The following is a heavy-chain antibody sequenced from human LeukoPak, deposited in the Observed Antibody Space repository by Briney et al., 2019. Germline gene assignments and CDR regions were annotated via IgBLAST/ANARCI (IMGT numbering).Heavy chain of an antibody. CDR3: ARGRRTVTGSFDP. CDR1: GYTFTDYY. V-gene: IGHV1-2*02. J-gene: IGHJ5*02. D-gene: IGHD5-18*01. Sequence: ASVKVSCKASGYTFTDYYMHWVRQAPGQGLEWMGWISPNSGVTNYAQKFQGRVTMTRDTSISTAYMELSRLKSDDTALYYCARGRRTVTGSFDPWGQGTLVTVSS. CDR2: ISPNSGVT.